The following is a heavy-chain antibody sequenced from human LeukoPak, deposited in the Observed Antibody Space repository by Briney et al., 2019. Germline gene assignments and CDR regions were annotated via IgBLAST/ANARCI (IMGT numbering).Heavy chain of an antibody. V-gene: IGHV3-23*01. D-gene: IGHD3/OR15-3a*01. Sequence: GGSLRLSCAASGFTFSSYAMSWVRQASGKGLEGVSHVSGSGGSTYYADSVKGRFTISRDNSKNALYLQMNSLRGDDTAVYYCARGRAGYYTFDYWGQGTLVTVSS. J-gene: IGHJ4*02. CDR2: VSGSGGST. CDR3: ARGRAGYYTFDY. CDR1: GFTFSSYA.